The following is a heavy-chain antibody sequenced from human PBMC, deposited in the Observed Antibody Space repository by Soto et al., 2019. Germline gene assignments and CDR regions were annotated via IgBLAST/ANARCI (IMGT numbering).Heavy chain of an antibody. CDR3: ARDAGGNSVWANFDS. V-gene: IGHV1-46*01. CDR2: INPSGGST. CDR1: GYTFTSYY. Sequence: ASVKVSCKASGYTFTSYYMHWVRQAPGQGLEWMGIINPSGGSTSYAQKFQGRVTMTRDTSTSTVYMELSSLRSEDTAVYYCARDAGGNSVWANFDSWGQGTLVTVSS. D-gene: IGHD2-21*02. J-gene: IGHJ4*02.